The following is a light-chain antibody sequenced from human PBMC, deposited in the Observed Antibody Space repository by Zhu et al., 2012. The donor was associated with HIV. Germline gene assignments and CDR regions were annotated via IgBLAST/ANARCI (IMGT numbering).Light chain of an antibody. J-gene: IGKJ2*01. CDR1: QSVRNF. CDR3: HQRSNWPQT. Sequence: EIVLTQSPGTLSLSPGERATLSCRASQSVRNFLAWYQQRPGQAPRLLIYDTSKRATGIPARFSGSGSGTDFTLTISSLEPEDFAVYYCHQRSNWPQTFGQGTKLEIK. CDR2: DTS. V-gene: IGKV3-11*01.